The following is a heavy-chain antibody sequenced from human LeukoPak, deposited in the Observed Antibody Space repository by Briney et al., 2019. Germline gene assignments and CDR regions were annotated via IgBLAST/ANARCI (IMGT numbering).Heavy chain of an antibody. Sequence: GGSLRLSCAASGFTFSSYAMHWVRQAPGKGLEWVAVISHDGSNKYYADSVKGRFTISRDNSKNTLYLQMNSLRAEDTAVYYCAKRYCSGGSCYPDYWGQGTLVTVSS. CDR2: ISHDGSNK. J-gene: IGHJ4*02. CDR3: AKRYCSGGSCYPDY. CDR1: GFTFSSYA. D-gene: IGHD2-15*01. V-gene: IGHV3-30-3*02.